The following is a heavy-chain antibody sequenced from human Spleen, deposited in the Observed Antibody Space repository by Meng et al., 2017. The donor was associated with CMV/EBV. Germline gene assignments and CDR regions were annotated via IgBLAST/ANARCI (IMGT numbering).Heavy chain of an antibody. V-gene: IGHV1-18*01. Sequence: ASVKVSCKASGYTFTSYGISWVRQAPGQGLEWMGWISAYNGNTNYAQKLQGRVTMTTDTSTSTAYMELRSLRSDDTAVYYCARVIAVAGTAPFDYWGQGTLVTVSS. CDR2: ISAYNGNT. J-gene: IGHJ4*02. CDR3: ARVIAVAGTAPFDY. CDR1: GYTFTSYG. D-gene: IGHD6-19*01.